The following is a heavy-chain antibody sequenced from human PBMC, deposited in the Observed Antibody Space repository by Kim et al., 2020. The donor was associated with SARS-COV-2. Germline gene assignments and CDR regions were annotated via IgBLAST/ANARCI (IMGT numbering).Heavy chain of an antibody. D-gene: IGHD3-22*01. CDR3: ARLDAGDSSGYYPYYFDY. Sequence: GESLKISCKGSGYSFTSYWIGWVRQMLGKGLEWMGIIYPGDSDTRYSPSFQGQVTISADKSISTAYLQWSSLKASDTAMYYCARLDAGDSSGYYPYYFDYWGQGTLVTVSS. CDR1: GYSFTSYW. J-gene: IGHJ4*02. V-gene: IGHV5-51*01. CDR2: IYPGDSDT.